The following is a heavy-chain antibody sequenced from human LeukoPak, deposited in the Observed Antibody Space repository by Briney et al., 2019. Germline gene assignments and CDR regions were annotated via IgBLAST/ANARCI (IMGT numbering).Heavy chain of an antibody. CDR1: GFTFSNYD. Sequence: PGGSLRLSCAASGFTFSNYDMHWVRQAPGKGLEWVAVISYDGSNKYYADSVKGRFTISRDKSKNTLDLQMNSLRAEDTAVYYCAKDGSITAAGGFDPWGQGTLVTVSS. CDR2: ISYDGSNK. V-gene: IGHV3-30*18. CDR3: AKDGSITAAGGFDP. D-gene: IGHD6-13*01. J-gene: IGHJ5*02.